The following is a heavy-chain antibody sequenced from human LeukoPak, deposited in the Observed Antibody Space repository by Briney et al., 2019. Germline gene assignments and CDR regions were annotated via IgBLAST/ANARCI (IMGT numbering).Heavy chain of an antibody. V-gene: IGHV3-23*01. J-gene: IGHJ4*02. Sequence: GGSLRLSCAASGLTFSSYAMSWVRHAPGKGLEWVSAISGSGVSTNYVDSVKGRFTISRDNSKNTLYLQMNSLRAEDTAVYYCAKITGIAVAGAGRGYFDYWGQGTLVTVSS. CDR2: ISGSGVST. D-gene: IGHD6-19*01. CDR1: GLTFSSYA. CDR3: AKITGIAVAGAGRGYFDY.